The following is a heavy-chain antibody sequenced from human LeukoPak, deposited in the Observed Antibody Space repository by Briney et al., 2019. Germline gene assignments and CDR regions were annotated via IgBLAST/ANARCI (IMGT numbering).Heavy chain of an antibody. CDR2: IYYSGST. V-gene: IGHV4-59*08. D-gene: IGHD5-12*01. J-gene: IGHJ4*02. Sequence: SETLSLTCTVSGGSISSYYWSWIRQPPGKGLEWIGYIYYSGSTNYNPSLKSRVTISVDTSKNQFSLKLSSVTAADTAVYYCARHKGRGYSGYDSSVDYWGQGTLVTVSS. CDR3: ARHKGRGYSGYDSSVDY. CDR1: GGSISSYY.